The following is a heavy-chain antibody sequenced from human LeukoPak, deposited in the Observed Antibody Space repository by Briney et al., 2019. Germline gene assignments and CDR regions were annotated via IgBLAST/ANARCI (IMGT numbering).Heavy chain of an antibody. V-gene: IGHV3-23*01. D-gene: IGHD2-15*01. J-gene: IGHJ4*02. CDR1: GFTFSNYP. CDR2: IGGSDNT. CDR3: ARARVVDHRGYFDY. Sequence: GDSLRLSCVASGFTFSNYPMTWVRQFPGKGLQWVSTIGGSDNTYYADSVKGRFTISRDTSKNTLYLQMHSLGAEDTAVYYCARARVVDHRGYFDYWGQGTLVTASS.